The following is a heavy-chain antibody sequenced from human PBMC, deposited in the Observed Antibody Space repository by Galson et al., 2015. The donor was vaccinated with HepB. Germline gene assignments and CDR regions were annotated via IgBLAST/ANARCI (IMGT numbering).Heavy chain of an antibody. D-gene: IGHD7-27*01. CDR3: GREKAWGNWFFDR. V-gene: IGHV3-30*03. CDR2: IAYDGSIK. CDR1: GFTFSSYG. J-gene: IGHJ2*01. Sequence: LRLSCAASGFTFSSYGMHWVRQAPGKGLEWVAVIAYDGSIKFYADSVKGRFTISRDNSKNTLYLQMDSLRPEDTAVYYCGREKAWGNWFFDRWGRGTLVTVSS.